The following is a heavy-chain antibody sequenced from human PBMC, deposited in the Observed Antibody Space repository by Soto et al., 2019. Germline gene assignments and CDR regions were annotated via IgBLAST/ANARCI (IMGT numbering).Heavy chain of an antibody. V-gene: IGHV3-72*01. CDR1: GFTFSDHY. CDR2: TRNKANSYTT. J-gene: IGHJ6*02. CDR3: ARELSLSPQGRNYGMDV. Sequence: GGSLRLSCAASGFTFSDHYMDWVRQAPGKGLEWVGRTRNKANSYTTEYAASVKGRFTISRDDSKNSLYLQMNSLKTEDTAVYYCARELSLSPQGRNYGMDVWGQGTTVTVSS.